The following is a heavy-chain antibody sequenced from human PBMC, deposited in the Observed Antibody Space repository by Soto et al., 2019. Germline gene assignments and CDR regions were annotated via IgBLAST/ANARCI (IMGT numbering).Heavy chain of an antibody. CDR3: ARGVDYSSSWPMTPYFDY. CDR2: IYYSGST. Sequence: SETLSLTCTVSGGSISSYYWSWIRQPPGKGLEWIGYIYYSGSTNYNPSLKSRVTISVDTSKNQFSLKLSSVTAADTAVYYCARGVDYSSSWPMTPYFDYWGQGTLVTVSS. J-gene: IGHJ4*02. V-gene: IGHV4-59*01. D-gene: IGHD6-13*01. CDR1: GGSISSYY.